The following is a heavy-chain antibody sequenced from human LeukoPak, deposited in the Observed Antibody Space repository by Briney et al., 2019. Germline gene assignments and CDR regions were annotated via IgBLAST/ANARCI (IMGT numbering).Heavy chain of an antibody. V-gene: IGHV3-21*01. Sequence: PGGSLRLSCAASGFTFSSHWMSWVRQAPGKGLEWVSFISSGGSSMYYGDSVKGRFTISRDNAKNSLYLQMHSLRAEDTAVYYCAAYRGYNYAFDYWGQGTLVTVSS. D-gene: IGHD5-18*01. J-gene: IGHJ4*02. CDR1: GFTFSSHW. CDR2: ISSGGSSM. CDR3: AAYRGYNYAFDY.